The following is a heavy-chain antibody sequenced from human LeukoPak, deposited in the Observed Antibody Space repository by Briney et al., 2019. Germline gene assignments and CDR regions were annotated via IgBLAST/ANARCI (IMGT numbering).Heavy chain of an antibody. Sequence: GGSLRLSCAASTFIFSDYSMNWVRQAPGKGLEWVSSISSSSTNIYYAGSVRGRFTISRDNAKKSLYLQMNSLRAEDTAVYYCATSYGSGSYYDHYYYGMDVWGQGTTVIVSS. V-gene: IGHV3-21*01. CDR1: TFIFSDYS. CDR3: ATSYGSGSYYDHYYYGMDV. J-gene: IGHJ6*02. CDR2: ISSSSTNI. D-gene: IGHD3-10*01.